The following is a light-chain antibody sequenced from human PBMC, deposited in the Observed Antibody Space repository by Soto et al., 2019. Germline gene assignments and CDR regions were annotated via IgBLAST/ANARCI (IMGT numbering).Light chain of an antibody. Sequence: EIMLTQSPGTLSLSPGERATLSCRASQNVRSNYLAWYQQKLGQTPRLLIYGASSRATGIPDRFSGSVSGTDFTLTISRLDPEDFAVYYCEQYGSTPRTFGQGTKVEFK. J-gene: IGKJ1*01. V-gene: IGKV3-20*01. CDR1: QNVRSNY. CDR3: EQYGSTPRT. CDR2: GAS.